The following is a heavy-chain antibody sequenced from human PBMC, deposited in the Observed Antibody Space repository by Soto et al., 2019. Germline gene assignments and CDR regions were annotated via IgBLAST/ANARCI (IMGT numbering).Heavy chain of an antibody. CDR2: INPNSGGT. Sequence: ASVKVSCKASGYTFSGFYMHWVRQAPGQGLEWMGWINPNSGGTKSAEKFQGRVTMTRDTSISAAYMGLSRLTSDDTAVYYCASAAVTGTAGLDFWGQGTQLTVSS. J-gene: IGHJ4*02. CDR3: ASAAVTGTAGLDF. D-gene: IGHD6-19*01. CDR1: GYTFSGFY. V-gene: IGHV1-2*02.